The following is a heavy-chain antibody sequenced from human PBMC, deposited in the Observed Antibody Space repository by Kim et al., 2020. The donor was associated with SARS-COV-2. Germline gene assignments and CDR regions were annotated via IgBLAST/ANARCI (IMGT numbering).Heavy chain of an antibody. J-gene: IGHJ6*02. Sequence: GSLRLSCAASGFTFRTYGMHWVRQAPGKGLEWVAVIWYYGSKEYYADSVKGRFTISRDSSENTLYLQMNSLRAEDTAVYYCAREVYYGSDTFYTYYFYGMDVWGPGTTVTVSS. V-gene: IGHV3-33*01. CDR3: AREVYYGSDTFYTYYFYGMDV. CDR1: GFTFRTYG. D-gene: IGHD3-10*01. CDR2: IWYYGSKE.